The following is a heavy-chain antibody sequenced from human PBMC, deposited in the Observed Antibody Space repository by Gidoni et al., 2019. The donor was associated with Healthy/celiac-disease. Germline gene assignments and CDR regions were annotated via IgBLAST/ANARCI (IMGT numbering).Heavy chain of an antibody. J-gene: IGHJ6*02. D-gene: IGHD3-3*01. CDR2: ISAYNGNT. Sequence: TFTSYGISGVRQAPGQGLEWMGWISAYNGNTNYAQKLQGRVTMTTDTSTSTAYMELRSLRSDDTAVYYCARDFVLRFLASGAGGMDVWGQGTTVTVSS. CDR1: TFTSYG. CDR3: ARDFVLRFLASGAGGMDV. V-gene: IGHV1-18*01.